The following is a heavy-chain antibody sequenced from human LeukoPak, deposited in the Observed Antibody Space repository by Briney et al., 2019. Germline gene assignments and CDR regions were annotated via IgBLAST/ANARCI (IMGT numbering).Heavy chain of an antibody. CDR2: IDPDGGET. J-gene: IGHJ4*02. D-gene: IGHD1-26*01. Sequence: GGSLRLSCTAAGFIFRKAWMSSVRQAPGKGLEWVADIDPDGGETYYVDCLKARFTLLRNISNNSLFLRMNSMRPEDTAVYSCAKTGTYFDFDYWGQGALVTVSS. CDR3: AKTGTYFDFDY. CDR1: GFIFRKAW. V-gene: IGHV3-7*01.